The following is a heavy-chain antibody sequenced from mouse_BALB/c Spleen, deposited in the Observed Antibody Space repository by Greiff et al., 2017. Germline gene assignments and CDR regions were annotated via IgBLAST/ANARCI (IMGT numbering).Heavy chain of an antibody. V-gene: IGHV1S22*01. CDR1: GYTFTSYW. D-gene: IGHD2-14*01. J-gene: IGHJ2*01. CDR3: TRGDRYDIFDY. Sequence: LQQPGSELVRPGASVKLSCKASGYTFTSYWMHWVKQRHGQGLEWIGNIYPGSGSTNYDEKFKSKGTLTVDTSSSTAYMHLSSLTSEDSAVYYCTRGDRYDIFDYWGQGTTLTVSS. CDR2: IYPGSGST.